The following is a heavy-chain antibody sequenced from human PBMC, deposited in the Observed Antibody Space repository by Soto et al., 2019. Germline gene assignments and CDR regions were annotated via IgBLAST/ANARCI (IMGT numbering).Heavy chain of an antibody. CDR1: RFTFSDFA. CDR3: AKDAVPYNGKWDWFDS. Sequence: DVQLLESGGGLVQPGGSLTLSCAASRFTFSDFAMSWVRQAPGKGLEWVSSIGGGGSDTYYADSVKGRFTISRDNSKNTLDLQMDSLRDEDTAVYYCAKDAVPYNGKWDWFDSWGQGTLVIVSS. V-gene: IGHV3-23*01. CDR2: IGGGGSDT. J-gene: IGHJ5*01. D-gene: IGHD1-20*01.